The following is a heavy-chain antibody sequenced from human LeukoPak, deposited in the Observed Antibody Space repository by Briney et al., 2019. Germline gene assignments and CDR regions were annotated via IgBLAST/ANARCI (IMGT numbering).Heavy chain of an antibody. CDR3: ARDSFGHDNDFDY. CDR2: MNPNSGGT. Sequence: ASVTVSCKATGYTFTDYFLHWVRQAPGQGLEWMGWMNPNSGGTHYAHKFRGRVTMTRDTSISTAYMELTNLRSDDTAVYYCARDSFGHDNDFDYWGQGTLVTVSS. V-gene: IGHV1-2*02. D-gene: IGHD3-10*01. J-gene: IGHJ4*02. CDR1: GYTFTDYF.